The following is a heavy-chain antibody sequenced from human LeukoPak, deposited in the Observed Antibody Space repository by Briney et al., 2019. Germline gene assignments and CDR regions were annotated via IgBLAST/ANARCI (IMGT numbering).Heavy chain of an antibody. CDR2: IHPSGGST. J-gene: IGHJ2*01. CDR1: GYTFTSYY. V-gene: IGHV1-46*01. CDR3: ARTQDYSIYWYFDL. Sequence: ASVKVSCKASGYTFTSYYMHWLRQAPGQGLEWMGIIHPSGGSTNYAQEFQGRVTMTRDTSTSTVYMELNSLRSEDTAVCYCARTQDYSIYWYFDLWGPGTLVTVSS. D-gene: IGHD4-11*01.